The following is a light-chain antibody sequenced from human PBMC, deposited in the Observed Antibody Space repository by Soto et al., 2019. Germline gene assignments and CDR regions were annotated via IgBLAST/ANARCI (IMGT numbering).Light chain of an antibody. CDR2: GAS. Sequence: DIRMTQSPSTLYASVGDRVTITCRASQSISSWVAWYQQKPGRAPKFLIYGASSLASGVPSRFSGSGSGTEFTLTISSLQPDDFATYYCQQYNNLWTFGQGTKVEIK. J-gene: IGKJ1*01. CDR3: QQYNNLWT. CDR1: QSISSW. V-gene: IGKV1-5*01.